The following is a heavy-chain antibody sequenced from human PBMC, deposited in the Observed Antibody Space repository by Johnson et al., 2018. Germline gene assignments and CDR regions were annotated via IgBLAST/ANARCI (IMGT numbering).Heavy chain of an antibody. CDR1: GFTFSSYA. V-gene: IGHV3-23*04. CDR2: ISGSGGST. Sequence: VQLVQSGGGVVQPGRSLRLSCAASGFTFSSYAMSWVRQAPGKGLEWVSAISGSGGSTYYADSVKGRFTISRDNAKNSLYLQMNSLRAEDTAVYYCARDLGGGHWSFQHWGQGTLVTVSS. D-gene: IGHD1-26*01. CDR3: ARDLGGGHWSFQH. J-gene: IGHJ1*01.